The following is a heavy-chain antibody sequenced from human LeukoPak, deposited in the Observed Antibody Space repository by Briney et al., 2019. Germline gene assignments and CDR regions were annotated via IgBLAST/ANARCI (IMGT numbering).Heavy chain of an antibody. J-gene: IGHJ3*02. CDR1: GFTFSSYS. D-gene: IGHD1-26*01. CDR2: IRVDGSTE. V-gene: IGHV3-7*01. Sequence: GGSLRLSCAASGFTFSSYSMTWVRQAPGKGLEWVATIRVDGSTEYPVDSMKGRFTISRDNAKNSLHLQMNSLRAEDTAVYYCATYSGPDKWDASDMWGQGTLVTVSS. CDR3: ATYSGPDKWDASDM.